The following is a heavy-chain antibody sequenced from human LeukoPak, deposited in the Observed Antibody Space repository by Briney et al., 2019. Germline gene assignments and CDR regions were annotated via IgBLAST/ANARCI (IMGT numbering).Heavy chain of an antibody. J-gene: IGHJ6*03. D-gene: IGHD3-9*01. Sequence: ASVKVSCKASGYTFTSYGISWVRQAPGQGLEWMGWISAHNGNTNYAQKLQGRVTMTTDTSTSTAYMELRSLRSDDTAVYYCARAGYYDILTGYYKDYYYYYMDVWGKGTTVTVSS. CDR2: ISAHNGNT. CDR1: GYTFTSYG. V-gene: IGHV1-18*01. CDR3: ARAGYYDILTGYYKDYYYYYMDV.